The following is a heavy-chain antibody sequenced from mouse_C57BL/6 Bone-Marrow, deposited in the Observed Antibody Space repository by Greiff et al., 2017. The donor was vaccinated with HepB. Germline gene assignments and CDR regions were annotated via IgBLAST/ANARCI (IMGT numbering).Heavy chain of an antibody. CDR2: INSDGGST. CDR1: EYEFPSHD. CDR3: ARRRIFTIVTIFFAY. V-gene: IGHV5-2*01. J-gene: IGHJ3*01. D-gene: IGHD2-5*01. Sequence: EVKLMESGGGLVQPGESLKLSCESNEYEFPSHDMSWVRKTPEKRLELVAAINSDGGSTYYPDTMERRFIISRDNTKKTLYLQMSSLRSEDTALYYCARRRIFTIVTIFFAYWGQGTLVTVSA.